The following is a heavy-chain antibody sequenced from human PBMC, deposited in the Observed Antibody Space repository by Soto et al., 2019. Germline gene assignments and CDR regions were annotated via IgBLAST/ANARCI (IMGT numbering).Heavy chain of an antibody. CDR3: ARRRHPLGHGSGSYGY. J-gene: IGHJ4*02. D-gene: IGHD3-10*01. V-gene: IGHV4-34*01. Sequence: SETLSLTCTVSGGSVRSSAYYWSWIRQPPGKGLEWIGEINHSGSTNYNPSLKSRVTISVDTSKNQFSLKLSSVTAADTAVYYCARRRHPLGHGSGSYGYWGQGTLVTVSS. CDR2: INHSGST. CDR1: GGSVRSSAYY.